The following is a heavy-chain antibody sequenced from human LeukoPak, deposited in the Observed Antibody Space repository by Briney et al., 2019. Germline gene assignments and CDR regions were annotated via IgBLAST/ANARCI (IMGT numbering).Heavy chain of an antibody. D-gene: IGHD2-8*01. J-gene: IGHJ5*02. CDR2: IYYSGGA. CDR3: ARHRPRPYRTNGVCYPDL. CDR1: GGSISGSSYL. V-gene: IGHV4-39*01. Sequence: SETLTLTCTVSGGSISGSSYLWGWIRQPPGKGLEWIGSIYYSGGAYHNPSLKSRVSISVDTSRNHFSLKLSSVTAADTAVYYCARHRPRPYRTNGVCYPDLWGQGTLVTVSS.